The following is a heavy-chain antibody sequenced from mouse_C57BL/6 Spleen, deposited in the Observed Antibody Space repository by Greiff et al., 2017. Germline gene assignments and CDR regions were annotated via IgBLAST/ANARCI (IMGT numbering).Heavy chain of an antibody. CDR3: ARAYGSSLYAMDY. CDR1: GYTFTDYN. J-gene: IGHJ4*01. Sequence: EVQLQQSGPELVKPGASVKMSCKASGYTFTDYNMHWVKQSHGKSLEWIGYINPNNGGTSYNQKFKGKATLTVNKSSSTAYMELRSLTSEDSAVYYCARAYGSSLYAMDYWGQGTSVTVSS. V-gene: IGHV1-22*01. CDR2: INPNNGGT. D-gene: IGHD1-1*01.